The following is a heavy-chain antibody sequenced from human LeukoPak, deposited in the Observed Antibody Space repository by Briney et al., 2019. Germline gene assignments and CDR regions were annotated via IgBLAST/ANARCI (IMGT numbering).Heavy chain of an antibody. J-gene: IGHJ4*02. CDR2: TGSIGSTI. Sequence: GGSLRLSCSASGFSFNIYSMSWVRQSPGRGLEWIAYTGSIGSTIHYADSVKGRFTISRDNAKKSLYLQMDTLGGDDTAVYYCARVGGRGIDYWGQGSLVSVSS. CDR1: GFSFNIYS. V-gene: IGHV3-48*01. CDR3: ARVGGRGIDY.